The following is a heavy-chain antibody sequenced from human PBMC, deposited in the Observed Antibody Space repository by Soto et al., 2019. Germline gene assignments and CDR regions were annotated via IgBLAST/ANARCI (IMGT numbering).Heavy chain of an antibody. D-gene: IGHD3-3*01. CDR1: GGSFSGYY. CDR2: INHSGST. Sequence: SETLSLTCAVYGGSFSGYYCSWIRQPPGKGLEWIGEINHSGSTNYNPSLKSRVTISVDTSKNQFSLKLSSVTAADTAVYYCARLQPHFDFWSVVLPEENSKGYYYYIVVWGKGTTVTVSS. V-gene: IGHV4-34*01. J-gene: IGHJ6*03. CDR3: ARLQPHFDFWSVVLPEENSKGYYYYIVV.